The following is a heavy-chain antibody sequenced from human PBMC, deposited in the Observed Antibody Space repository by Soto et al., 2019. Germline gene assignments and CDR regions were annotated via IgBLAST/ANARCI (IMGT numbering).Heavy chain of an antibody. CDR2: IYPGDSDT. J-gene: IGHJ6*02. CDR3: ASSITMVRGVIHYGMDV. V-gene: IGHV5-51*01. CDR1: GYSFTSYW. D-gene: IGHD3-10*01. Sequence: PGESLKISCKGSGYSFTSYWSGRVRQMPGKGLEWMGIIYPGDSDTRYSPSFQGQVTISADKSISTAYLQWSSLKASDTAMYYCASSITMVRGVIHYGMDVWGQGTTVTVSS.